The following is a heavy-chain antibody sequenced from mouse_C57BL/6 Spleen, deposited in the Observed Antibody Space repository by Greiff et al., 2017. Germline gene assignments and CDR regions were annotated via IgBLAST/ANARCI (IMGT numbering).Heavy chain of an antibody. CDR2: IYPGDGDT. Sequence: QVQLQQSGPELVKPGASVKLSCKASGYAFSSSWMNWVKQRPGQGLEWIGRIYPGDGDTNYNGKFKGKATLTADKSSSTAYMQLSSLTSEDSAVYFCARTGDYDRFAYWGQGTPVTVSA. V-gene: IGHV1-82*01. CDR1: GYAFSSSW. CDR3: ARTGDYDRFAY. D-gene: IGHD2-4*01. J-gene: IGHJ3*01.